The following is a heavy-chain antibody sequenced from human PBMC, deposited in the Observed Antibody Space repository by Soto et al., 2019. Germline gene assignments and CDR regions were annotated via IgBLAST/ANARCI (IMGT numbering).Heavy chain of an antibody. Sequence: SETLSLTCAVSGGSISSGGYSWSWIRQPPGKGLEWIGYIYHSGSTYYNPSLKSRVTISVDRSKNQFSLKLSSVTAADTAVYYCARDGSGGYDSHYFDYWGQGTLVTVSS. CDR1: GGSISSGGYS. CDR2: IYHSGST. V-gene: IGHV4-30-2*01. J-gene: IGHJ4*02. D-gene: IGHD5-12*01. CDR3: ARDGSGGYDSHYFDY.